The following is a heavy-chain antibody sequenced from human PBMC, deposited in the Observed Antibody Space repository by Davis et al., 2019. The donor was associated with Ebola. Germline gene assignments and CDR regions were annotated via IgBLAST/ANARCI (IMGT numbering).Heavy chain of an antibody. D-gene: IGHD4-17*01. V-gene: IGHV1-46*01. Sequence: ASVKVSCKASGYTFTSHYMHWLRQAPGEGPEWLGVINPTGGSTNYAQNFQGRVTITRDTSASTAYMELSSLRSDDTAVYYCARDGMGDYVLDYWGQGTLVTVSS. CDR3: ARDGMGDYVLDY. J-gene: IGHJ4*02. CDR1: GYTFTSHY. CDR2: INPTGGST.